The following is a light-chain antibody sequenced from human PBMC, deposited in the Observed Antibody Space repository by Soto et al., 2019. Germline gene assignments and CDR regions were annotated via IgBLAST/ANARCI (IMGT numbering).Light chain of an antibody. CDR2: DDS. J-gene: IGLJ2*01. CDR3: QVWDSGSEL. V-gene: IGLV3-21*02. Sequence: SYELTQPPSVSVAPGQTATFICGGDNIGYKTVHWYQQRPGQAPVLVVYDDSDRPSGIPERFSGSNSGNTATLTINRVEAGDEADYYCQVWDSGSELFGGGTKLTVL. CDR1: NIGYKT.